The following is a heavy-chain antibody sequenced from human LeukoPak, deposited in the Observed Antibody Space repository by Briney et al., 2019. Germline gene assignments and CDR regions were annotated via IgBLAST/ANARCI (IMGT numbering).Heavy chain of an antibody. CDR1: GGSISSSSYY. J-gene: IGHJ4*02. CDR3: ASDVVVVPAARSY. Sequence: SETLSLTCTVSGGSISSSSYYWGWIRQPPGKGLEWIGSIYYSGSTYYNPSLKSRVTISVDTSKNQFSLKLSSVTAADTAVYYCASDVVVVPAARSYWGQGTLVTVSS. V-gene: IGHV4-39*07. CDR2: IYYSGST. D-gene: IGHD2-2*01.